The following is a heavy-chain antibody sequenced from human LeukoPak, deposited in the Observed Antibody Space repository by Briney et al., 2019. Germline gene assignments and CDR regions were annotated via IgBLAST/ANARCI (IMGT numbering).Heavy chain of an antibody. J-gene: IGHJ4*02. D-gene: IGHD3-16*01. CDR1: GYTFTSYD. CDR2: MNPNSGNT. V-gene: IGHV1-8*03. Sequence: GASVKVSCKASGYTFTSYDINWVRQATGQGLEWMGWMNPNSGNTGYAQKFQGRVTITRNTSISTAYMELSSLRSEDTAVYYCARVLYVWGSRLVIPFRYWGQGTLVTVSS. CDR3: ARVLYVWGSRLVIPFRY.